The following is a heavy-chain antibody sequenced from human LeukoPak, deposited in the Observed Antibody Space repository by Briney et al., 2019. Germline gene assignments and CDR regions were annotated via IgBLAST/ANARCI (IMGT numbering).Heavy chain of an antibody. D-gene: IGHD1-26*01. V-gene: IGHV4-59*01. CDR3: ARSARRVGAYDY. J-gene: IGHJ4*02. CDR2: IYYSGST. Sequence: SETLSLTCTVSSGSISSYYWSWIRQPPGKGLEWIGYIYYSGSTNYNPSLKSRVTISVDTSKNQFSLKLSSVTAADTAVYYCARSARRVGAYDYWGQGTLVTVSS. CDR1: SGSISSYY.